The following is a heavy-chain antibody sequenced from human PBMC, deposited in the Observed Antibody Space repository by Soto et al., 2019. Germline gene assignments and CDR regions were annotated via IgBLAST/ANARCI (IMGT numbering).Heavy chain of an antibody. J-gene: IGHJ4*02. CDR1: GYTFTSYG. CDR2: ISAYNGNT. V-gene: IGHV1-18*01. Sequence: ASVKVSCKASGYTFTSYGISWVRQAPGQGLEWMGWISAYNGNTNYAQKLQGRVTMTTDTSTSTAYMELRSLRSDDTAVYYCARGGIRGGITMVRGVFDYWGQGTLVTVS. CDR3: ARGGIRGGITMVRGVFDY. D-gene: IGHD3-10*01.